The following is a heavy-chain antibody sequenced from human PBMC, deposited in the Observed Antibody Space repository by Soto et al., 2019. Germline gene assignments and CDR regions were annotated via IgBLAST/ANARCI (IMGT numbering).Heavy chain of an antibody. CDR1: GGSFSDYY. V-gene: IGHV4-30-4*01. CDR3: ARVKGYFDY. J-gene: IGHJ4*02. Sequence: PSETLSLTCAVYGGSFSDYYWSWIRQPPGKGLEWIGYIYYSGSTYYNPSLKSRVTISVDTSKNQFSLKLSSVTAADTAVYYCARVKGYFDYWGQGTLVTVSS. CDR2: IYYSGST.